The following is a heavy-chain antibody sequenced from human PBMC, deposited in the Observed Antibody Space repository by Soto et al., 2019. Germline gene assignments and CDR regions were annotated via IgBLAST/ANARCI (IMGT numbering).Heavy chain of an antibody. CDR3: ARDYEFGFDI. CDR1: AFTLSSYW. D-gene: IGHD3-22*01. J-gene: IGHJ3*02. Sequence: EVQLVESGGGLVQPGGSLRLSCEASAFTLSSYWMSWVRQAPGKGLEWVANIKPDGSEKYYVDSVKGRLTISRDNSKNSLYLQMITLRPEDTAIYYCARDYEFGFDIWGQGTLVTVSS. CDR2: IKPDGSEK. V-gene: IGHV3-7*01.